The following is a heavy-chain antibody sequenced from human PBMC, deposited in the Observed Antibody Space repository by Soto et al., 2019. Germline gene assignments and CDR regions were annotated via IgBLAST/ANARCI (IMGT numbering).Heavy chain of an antibody. V-gene: IGHV3-33*01. CDR1: GFTFSNYG. CDR3: ASGVGGYSYEDYFDY. Sequence: QVQLVESGGGVVQPGRSLRLSCAASGFTFSNYGMHWVRQAPGKGLDWVAVIWYDGSNKYYADSVKGRFSISRDNSKNTLYLQMNSLRAEDTAVYYCASGVGGYSYEDYFDYWGQGTLVTVSS. CDR2: IWYDGSNK. J-gene: IGHJ4*02. D-gene: IGHD5-18*01.